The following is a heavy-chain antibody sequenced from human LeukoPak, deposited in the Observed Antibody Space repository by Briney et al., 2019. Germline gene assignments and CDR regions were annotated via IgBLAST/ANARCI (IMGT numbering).Heavy chain of an antibody. V-gene: IGHV4-31*03. D-gene: IGHD6-6*01. CDR1: GGSISSGGYY. Sequence: SETLSLTCTVSGGSISSGGYYWSWIRQHPGKGLEWIGYIYYSGSTYYNPSLKSRVTISVGTSKNQFSLKLSSVTAADTAVYYCARGEYSSSFDYWGQGTLVTVSS. CDR2: IYYSGST. J-gene: IGHJ4*02. CDR3: ARGEYSSSFDY.